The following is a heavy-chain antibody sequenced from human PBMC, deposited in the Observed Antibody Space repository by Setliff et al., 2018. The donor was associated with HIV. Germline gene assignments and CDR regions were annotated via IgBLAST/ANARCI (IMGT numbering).Heavy chain of an antibody. CDR2: IYYTGSA. Sequence: PSETLSLTCSVSGGSISSGGFYWSWIRQHPGKGLEWIGYIYYTGSAYYNPSLKSRVNISVDMSKNQFSLNMTSLTVADTAVYFCARERSGSYYPDLDCWGQGTLVTVS. D-gene: IGHD1-26*01. CDR1: GGSISSGGFY. J-gene: IGHJ4*02. CDR3: ARERSGSYYPDLDC. V-gene: IGHV4-31*03.